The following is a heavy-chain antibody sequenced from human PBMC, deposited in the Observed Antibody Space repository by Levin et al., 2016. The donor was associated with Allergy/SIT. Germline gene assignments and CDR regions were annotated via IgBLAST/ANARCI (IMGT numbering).Heavy chain of an antibody. J-gene: IGHJ4*02. CDR2: IYPGDSDT. D-gene: IGHD5-18*01. V-gene: IGHV5-51*01. CDR3: ATKPTPDVDTAMAEYYFDY. Sequence: VRQMPGKGLEWMGIIYPGDSDTRYSPSFQGQVTISADKSISTAYLQWSSLKASDTAMYYCATKPTPDVDTAMAEYYFDYWGQGTLVTVSS.